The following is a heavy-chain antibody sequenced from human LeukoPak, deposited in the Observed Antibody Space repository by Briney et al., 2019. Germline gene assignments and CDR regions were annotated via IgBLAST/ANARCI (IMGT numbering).Heavy chain of an antibody. CDR1: GFAFSSYA. CDR2: ISGGASNT. CDR3: AKQPPGGYYYESSGYYQYFQH. J-gene: IGHJ1*01. V-gene: IGHV3-23*01. D-gene: IGHD3-22*01. Sequence: GGSLRLSCAASGFAFSSYAINWVRQAPGKGLEWVSAISGGASNTYYADSVKGRFTISRDNSKNTLYLQMNSLRAEDTAVYYCAKQPPGGYYYESSGYYQYFQHWGQGTLVTVSS.